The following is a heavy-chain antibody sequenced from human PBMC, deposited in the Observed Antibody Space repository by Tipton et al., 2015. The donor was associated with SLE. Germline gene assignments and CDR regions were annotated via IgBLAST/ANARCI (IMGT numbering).Heavy chain of an antibody. CDR2: INNRRIV. V-gene: IGHV3-69-1*01. CDR1: GFTFTGYG. CDR3: VRENYYKFDN. Sequence: GSLRLSCAASGFTFTGYGMHWIRQTPGKGLEWVSSINNRRIVNYADSVRGRFTISRDNTENSLYLQMNSLRVEDTAVYYCVRENYYKFDNWGQGTLVTVSS. D-gene: IGHD3-22*01. J-gene: IGHJ4*02.